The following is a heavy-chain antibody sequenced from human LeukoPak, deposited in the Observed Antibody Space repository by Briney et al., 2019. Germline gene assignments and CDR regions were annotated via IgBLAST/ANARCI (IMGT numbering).Heavy chain of an antibody. CDR3: ARGASEMATTRGFDY. CDR1: GYTFTSYG. J-gene: IGHJ4*02. D-gene: IGHD5-24*01. CDR2: ISAYNGNT. Sequence: GASVKVSCKASGYTFTSYGISWVRQAPGQGLEWMGWISAYNGNTNYAQKLQGRVTMTTDTSTSTAYMELRSLRSDDTAMYYCARGASEMATTRGFDYWGQGTLVTVSS. V-gene: IGHV1-18*01.